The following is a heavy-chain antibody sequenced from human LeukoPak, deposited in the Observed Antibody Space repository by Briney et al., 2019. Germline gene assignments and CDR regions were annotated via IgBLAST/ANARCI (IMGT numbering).Heavy chain of an antibody. V-gene: IGHV4-39*01. CDR1: GGSITSSSSY. J-gene: IGHJ4*02. D-gene: IGHD2-2*01. Sequence: PSETLSLTCTVSGGSITSSSSYWGWIRQPPGKGLEWIGSVYYSGSTYYNPSLRSRVTISVDTSKNQFSLKLSSVTAADTAVYYCARPVGYCSGANCYAYFDYWGQGTLVTVTS. CDR3: ARPVGYCSGANCYAYFDY. CDR2: VYYSGST.